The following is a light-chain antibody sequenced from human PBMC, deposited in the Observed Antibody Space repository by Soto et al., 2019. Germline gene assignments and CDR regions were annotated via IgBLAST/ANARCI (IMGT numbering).Light chain of an antibody. Sequence: QSARNQPPSVSGAPGQSITISCTGTSSDVGKYDRVSWYQQPPGTAPKLIIYEVTNRPSGVPARFSGSKSGNTASLTISGLQAEDEADYYCSSYTSTSRYVFGAGTKVTV. CDR3: SSYTSTSRYV. CDR1: SSDVGKYDR. CDR2: EVT. J-gene: IGLJ1*01. V-gene: IGLV2-18*02.